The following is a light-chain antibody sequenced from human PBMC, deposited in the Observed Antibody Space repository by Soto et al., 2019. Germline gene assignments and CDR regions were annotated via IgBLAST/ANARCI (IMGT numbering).Light chain of an antibody. J-gene: IGKJ1*01. CDR2: GAS. CDR3: QQYGRSGT. CDR1: QSVSSY. V-gene: IGKV3-20*01. Sequence: EIVLTQSPATLSLSPGESATLSCRASQSVSSYLAWYQQRPGQAPRLLIYGASNRATGIPDRFSGSGSGTDFTLTISRLEPEDFAVYYCQQYGRSGTFGQGTKVDIK.